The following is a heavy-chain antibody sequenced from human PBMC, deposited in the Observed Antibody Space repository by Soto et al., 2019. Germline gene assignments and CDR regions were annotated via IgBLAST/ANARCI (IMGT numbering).Heavy chain of an antibody. J-gene: IGHJ4*02. CDR1: GYTLTELS. V-gene: IGHV1-24*01. D-gene: IGHD3-10*01. Sequence: SSVKVSCKVSGYTLTELSMHWVRQAPGKGLEWMGGFDPEDGETIYAQKFRGRVTMTEDTSTDTAYMELSSLRSEDTAVYYCATLSITMVRGVTTHDYWGQGTLVTVS. CDR2: FDPEDGET. CDR3: ATLSITMVRGVTTHDY.